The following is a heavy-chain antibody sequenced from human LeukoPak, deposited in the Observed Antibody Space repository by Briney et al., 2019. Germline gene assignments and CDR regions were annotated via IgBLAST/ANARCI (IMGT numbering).Heavy chain of an antibody. CDR3: ARDRDSYGDYYFFYMDV. V-gene: IGHV1-2*02. CDR1: GYTFNAYY. D-gene: IGHD5-18*01. CDR2: INRHSGGT. Sequence: ASVKVSCKASGYTFNAYYIHWVRQAPGQGLEWMGWINRHSGGTNSTQKFQNRVTMTRDTSISTVYMELSRLRSDDTAVYYCARDRDSYGDYYFFYMDVWGKGTTVAVSS. J-gene: IGHJ6*03.